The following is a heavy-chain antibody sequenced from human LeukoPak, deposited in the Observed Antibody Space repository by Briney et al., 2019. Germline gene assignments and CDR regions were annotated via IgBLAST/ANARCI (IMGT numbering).Heavy chain of an antibody. D-gene: IGHD4-11*01. CDR3: ARGPAYSNYRASYYYYMDV. V-gene: IGHV1-8*03. Sequence: ASVSVFCKASGYTFTNYDINWVRQASGQGLEWMGWMNPNSCNTVYAEKLEGRVTITRDTSINTADMELISLRSEDSAVDYCARGPAYSNYRASYYYYMDVWGKGTTVTVSS. CDR1: GYTFTNYD. CDR2: MNPNSCNT. J-gene: IGHJ6*03.